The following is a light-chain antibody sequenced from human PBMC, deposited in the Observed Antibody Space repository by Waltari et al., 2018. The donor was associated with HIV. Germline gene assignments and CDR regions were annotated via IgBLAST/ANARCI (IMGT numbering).Light chain of an antibody. CDR2: GAS. CDR3: QQYDSSPGT. Sequence: ETVLTQSPDTLSLSPGERATLSCRASQTVSNDYLAWYQQRLGQAPRLLIYGASSRATGIPDRFSGSGSGTDFTLTISRLEPEDFAVYYCQQYDSSPGTFGGGTKVEIK. V-gene: IGKV3-20*01. CDR1: QTVSNDY. J-gene: IGKJ4*01.